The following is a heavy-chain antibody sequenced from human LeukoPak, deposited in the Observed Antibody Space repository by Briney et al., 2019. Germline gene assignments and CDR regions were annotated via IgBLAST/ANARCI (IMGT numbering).Heavy chain of an antibody. CDR2: ISGSGGST. Sequence: GGSLRLSCATSGFTFSSYAMTWVRQAPGKGLEWVSGISGSGGSTYYADSVKGRFTISRDNSKNTLYVQMNSLRAEDTAVYYCAKSDYYDSSGYYYGSDYWGQGTLVTVSS. CDR1: GFTFSSYA. V-gene: IGHV3-23*01. CDR3: AKSDYYDSSGYYYGSDY. J-gene: IGHJ4*02. D-gene: IGHD3-22*01.